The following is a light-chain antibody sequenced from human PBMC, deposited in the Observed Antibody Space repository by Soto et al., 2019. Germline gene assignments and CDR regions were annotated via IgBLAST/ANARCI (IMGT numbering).Light chain of an antibody. V-gene: IGLV2-14*01. J-gene: IGLJ3*02. CDR2: EVN. CDR3: SSYTSISSWV. Sequence: QSVPTQPASVSGSPGQSITISCTGSSSDVGGYDYVSWYQQHPGKAPKLMIYEVNNRPSGVSNRFSGSKSGNTASLTISGLQAEDDADYYCSSYTSISSWVFGGGTKLTVL. CDR1: SSDVGGYDY.